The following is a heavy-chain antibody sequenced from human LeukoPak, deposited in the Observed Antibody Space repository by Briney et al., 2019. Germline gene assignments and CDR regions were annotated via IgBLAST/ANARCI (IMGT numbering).Heavy chain of an antibody. J-gene: IGHJ4*02. CDR1: GFIFRNYA. V-gene: IGHV3-23*01. CDR2: ITGSGDTT. D-gene: IGHD3-9*01. CDR3: AKWGDYDILTGYYVSDF. Sequence: GGSLRLSCAASGFIFRNYAMSWVRQAPGKGLEWVSAITGSGDTTYYADSVKGRFTISRDNSKNTLYVKMNTLRAEDTAVYYRAKWGDYDILTGYYVSDFWGQGTLVTVSS.